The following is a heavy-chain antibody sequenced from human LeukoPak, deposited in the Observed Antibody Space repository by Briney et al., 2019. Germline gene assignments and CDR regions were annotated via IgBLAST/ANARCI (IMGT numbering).Heavy chain of an antibody. CDR3: VRVDHSLRKTYFDY. V-gene: IGHV3-21*01. D-gene: IGHD2-21*01. CDR1: GFTFSTYS. Sequence: GGSLRLSCAASGFTFSTYSLNWVRQAPGKGLEWVSSISSSNSFIYYADSVKGRFTISRDNAKNSLYLQMNSLRAEDTAVYYCVRVDHSLRKTYFDYWGQGTLVTVSS. CDR2: ISSSNSFI. J-gene: IGHJ4*02.